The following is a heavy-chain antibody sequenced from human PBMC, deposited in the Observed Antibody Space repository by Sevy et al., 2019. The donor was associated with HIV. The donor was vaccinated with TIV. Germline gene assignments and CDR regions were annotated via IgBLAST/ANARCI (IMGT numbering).Heavy chain of an antibody. CDR2: ISYDGGVK. CDR1: GFTFSIYA. Sequence: GGSLRLSCAASGFTFSIYAMHWVRQAPDNGLEWVAVISYDGGVKYFADSVKGRVTISRDNSKNTLYLQMNSLRPEDTAVYYCARDLPSAVINPFYYYGLDVSGQGTSVTVSS. D-gene: IGHD3-22*01. CDR3: ARDLPSAVINPFYYYGLDV. V-gene: IGHV3-30*04. J-gene: IGHJ6*02.